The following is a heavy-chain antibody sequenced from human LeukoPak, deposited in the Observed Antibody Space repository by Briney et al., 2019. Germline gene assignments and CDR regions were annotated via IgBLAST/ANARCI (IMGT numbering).Heavy chain of an antibody. CDR1: GGSISSTGYY. CDR2: IYHSGST. J-gene: IGHJ3*02. V-gene: IGHV4-39*07. CDR3: ARGLRFLEWLWYAFDI. Sequence: SETLSLTCTVSGGSISSTGYYWGWIRQPPGKGLEWIGSIYHSGSTYYNPSLKSRVTISVDTSKNQFSLKLSSVTAADTAVYYCARGLRFLEWLWYAFDIWGQGTMVTVSS. D-gene: IGHD3-3*01.